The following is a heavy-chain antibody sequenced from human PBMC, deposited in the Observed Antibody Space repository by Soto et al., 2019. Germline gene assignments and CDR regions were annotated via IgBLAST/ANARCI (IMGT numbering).Heavy chain of an antibody. D-gene: IGHD2-8*02. CDR3: ACPTPATVTPYWSWRSFDY. Sequence: GSLRLSCAASGFTFSDYYMSWIRQAPGKGLEWVSYISSSGSTIYYADSVKGRFTISRDNAKNSLYLQMNSLRAEDTDVYYCACPTPATVTPYWSWRSFDYCGQGSLVTAAS. J-gene: IGHJ4*02. CDR2: ISSSGSTI. CDR1: GFTFSDYY. V-gene: IGHV3-11*01.